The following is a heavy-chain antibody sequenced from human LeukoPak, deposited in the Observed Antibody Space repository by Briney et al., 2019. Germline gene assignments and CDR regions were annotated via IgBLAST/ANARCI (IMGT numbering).Heavy chain of an antibody. CDR1: GYTFTGYY. CDR2: INPNSGGT. CDR3: AAYCSGGSCYSFSRGGNAFDI. D-gene: IGHD2-15*01. Sequence: GASVKVSCKASGYTFTGYYMHWVRQAPGQGLEWMGWINPNSGGTKYAQKFQGRVTMTRDTSISTAYMELSRLRSDDTAVYYCAAYCSGGSCYSFSRGGNAFDIWGQGTMVTVSS. J-gene: IGHJ3*02. V-gene: IGHV1-2*02.